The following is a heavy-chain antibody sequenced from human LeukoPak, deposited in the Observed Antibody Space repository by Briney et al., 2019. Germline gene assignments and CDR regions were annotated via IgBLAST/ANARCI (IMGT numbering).Heavy chain of an antibody. CDR3: ARGGYSYPYPAYYFDY. CDR1: GFTVSSNY. Sequence: PGGSLRLSCAASGFTVSSNYMSWARQAPGKGLEWVSVIYSGGGTYYADSVKGRFTISRDNSKNTLYLQMNSLRAEDTAVYYCARGGYSYPYPAYYFDYWGQGTLVTVSS. J-gene: IGHJ4*02. V-gene: IGHV3-66*02. CDR2: IYSGGGT. D-gene: IGHD5-18*01.